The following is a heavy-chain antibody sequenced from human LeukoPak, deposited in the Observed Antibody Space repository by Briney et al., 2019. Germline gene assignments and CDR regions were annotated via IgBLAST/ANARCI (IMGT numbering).Heavy chain of an antibody. V-gene: IGHV1-24*01. CDR1: GYTLTELS. Sequence: ASVKVSCKVSGYTLTELSMHWVRQAPGKGLEWMGGFDPEDGETIYAQKFQGRVTMTEDTSTDTAYMELSSLRSEDKAVYYCATSRPTTGTTWPHPDAFDIWGQGTMVTVSS. J-gene: IGHJ3*02. D-gene: IGHD1-1*01. CDR2: FDPEDGET. CDR3: ATSRPTTGTTWPHPDAFDI.